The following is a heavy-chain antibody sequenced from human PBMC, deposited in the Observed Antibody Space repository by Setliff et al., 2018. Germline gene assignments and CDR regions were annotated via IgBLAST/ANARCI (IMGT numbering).Heavy chain of an antibody. CDR3: ARAAMVYYYFDY. D-gene: IGHD5-18*01. Sequence: GASVKVSCKASGYTFTSYAMHWVRQAPEQRLEWMGWINVGNGNTKYSQKFQGRVTITRDTSASTAYMELSSLRSEDTAVYYCARAAMVYYYFDYWGQGTLVTVSS. V-gene: IGHV1-3*01. CDR2: INVGNGNT. J-gene: IGHJ4*02. CDR1: GYTFTSYA.